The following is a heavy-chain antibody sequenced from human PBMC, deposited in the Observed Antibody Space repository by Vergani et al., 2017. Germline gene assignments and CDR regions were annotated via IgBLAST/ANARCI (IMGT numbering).Heavy chain of an antibody. CDR1: GGSISSYY. V-gene: IGHV4-34*01. Sequence: QVQLQESGPGLVKPSETLSLTCTVSGGSISSYYWSWIRQPPGKGLEWIGEINHSGSTNYNPSLKSRVTISVDTSKNQFSLKLSSVTAADTAVYYCARGFPLGRARPRWFDPWGQGTLVTVSS. CDR3: ARGFPLGRARPRWFDP. CDR2: INHSGST. J-gene: IGHJ5*02. D-gene: IGHD6-6*01.